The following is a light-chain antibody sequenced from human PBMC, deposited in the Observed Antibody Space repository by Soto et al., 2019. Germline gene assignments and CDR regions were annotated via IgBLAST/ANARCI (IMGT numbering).Light chain of an antibody. J-gene: IGLJ1*01. CDR1: SSDVGGYNY. V-gene: IGLV2-14*03. CDR3: SSYTTSSSYV. CDR2: DVS. Sequence: QSALTQPASVSGSPGQSITISCTGTSSDVGGYNYVSWYQQHPGKAPKVMIYDVSNRPSGVSNRFSGSKSGNTASLTISGLQAEDEADYYCSSYTTSSSYVFGTGTKLIVL.